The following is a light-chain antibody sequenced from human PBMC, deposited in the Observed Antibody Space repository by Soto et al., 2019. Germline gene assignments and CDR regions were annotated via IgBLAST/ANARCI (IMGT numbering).Light chain of an antibody. J-gene: IGLJ1*01. Sequence: SYELTQPPSVSVSPGQTASITCSGDKLGDKYACWYQQKPGQSPVLVIYQDSKRPSGIPERFSGSNSGNTATLTISGTQAMDEADYYCQAWDSSTAGGVFGTGTKLTVL. V-gene: IGLV3-1*01. CDR3: QAWDSSTAGGV. CDR1: KLGDKY. CDR2: QDS.